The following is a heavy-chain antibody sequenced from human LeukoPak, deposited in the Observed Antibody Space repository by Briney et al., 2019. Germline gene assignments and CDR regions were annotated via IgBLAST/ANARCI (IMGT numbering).Heavy chain of an antibody. Sequence: GGSLRLSCTASGFTFGDYAMSWVRQAPGKGLEWVGFIRSKAYGGTTEYAASVKGRFTISRDDSKSIAYLQMNSLKTEDTAVYYCTRAKDSSGYYERYYFDYWGQGTLVAVSS. CDR1: GFTFGDYA. V-gene: IGHV3-49*04. CDR3: TRAKDSSGYYERYYFDY. CDR2: IRSKAYGGTT. J-gene: IGHJ4*02. D-gene: IGHD3-22*01.